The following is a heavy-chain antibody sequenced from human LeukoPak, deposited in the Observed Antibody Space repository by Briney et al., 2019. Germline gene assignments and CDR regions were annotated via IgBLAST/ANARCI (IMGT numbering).Heavy chain of an antibody. CDR3: ARQMSSKTFDAFDI. CDR1: GFTFTSSA. J-gene: IGHJ3*02. V-gene: IGHV1-58*02. CDR2: IVVGSGNT. Sequence: SVKVSCKASGFTFTSSAMQWVRQARGQRLEWIGWIVVGSGNTNYAQKFQERVTITRDRSTSTAYMELSSLRSEDTAVYYCARQMSSKTFDAFDIGGQGTMVTVSS.